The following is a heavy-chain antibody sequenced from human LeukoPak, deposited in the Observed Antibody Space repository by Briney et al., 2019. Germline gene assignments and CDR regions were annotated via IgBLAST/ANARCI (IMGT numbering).Heavy chain of an antibody. CDR3: VRGLRYSGSYFRGAATYYFGS. Sequence: PETLSLTCSVSGGSISSSRYYWGWIRQPPVKGLEWIGSVFYRGSNHDNPSLKTRVTKFVDTSKNPFSLKLSSVTAADTTVYYWVRGLRYSGSYFRGAATYYFGSWGQGILVTDSS. D-gene: IGHD1-26*01. CDR1: GGSISSSRYY. J-gene: IGHJ4*02. V-gene: IGHV4-39*01. CDR2: VFYRGSN.